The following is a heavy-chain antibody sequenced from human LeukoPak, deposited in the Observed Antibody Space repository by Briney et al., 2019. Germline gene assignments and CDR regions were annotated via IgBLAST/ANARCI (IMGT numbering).Heavy chain of an antibody. Sequence: GASVKVSCKASGYTFTSYGISWVRQAPGQGLEWMGWISVYNGNTNYAQKLQGRVTMTTDTSTSTAYMELRSLRSDDTAVYYCARDFCSSTSCYTGYFDYWGQGTLVTVSS. CDR2: ISVYNGNT. CDR3: ARDFCSSTSCYTGYFDY. V-gene: IGHV1-18*01. CDR1: GYTFTSYG. J-gene: IGHJ4*02. D-gene: IGHD2-2*02.